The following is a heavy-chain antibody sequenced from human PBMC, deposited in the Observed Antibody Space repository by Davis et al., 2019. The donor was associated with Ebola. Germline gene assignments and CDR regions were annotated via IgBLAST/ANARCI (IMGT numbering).Heavy chain of an antibody. CDR2: INHSGST. CDR3: ARGVGGSSWYDY. Sequence: PSETLSLTCAVYGGSFSGYYWSWIRQPPGKGLEWIGEINHSGSTNYNPSLKSRVTISVDTSKNQFSLKLSSVTAADTAVYYCARGVGGSSWYDYWGQGTLVTVSS. CDR1: GGSFSGYY. D-gene: IGHD6-13*01. J-gene: IGHJ4*02. V-gene: IGHV4-34*01.